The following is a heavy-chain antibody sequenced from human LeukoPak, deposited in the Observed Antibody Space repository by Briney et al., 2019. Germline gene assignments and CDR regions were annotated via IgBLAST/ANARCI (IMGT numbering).Heavy chain of an antibody. J-gene: IGHJ4*02. D-gene: IGHD3-3*01. V-gene: IGHV1-18*01. Sequence: GASVKVSCKASGYTFTSYGISWVRQAPGQGLEWMGWISACNGNTNYAQKLQGRVTMTTDTSTSTAYMELRSLGSDDTAVYYCARDRRVWSGYYPFDYWGQGTLVTVSS. CDR2: ISACNGNT. CDR3: ARDRRVWSGYYPFDY. CDR1: GYTFTSYG.